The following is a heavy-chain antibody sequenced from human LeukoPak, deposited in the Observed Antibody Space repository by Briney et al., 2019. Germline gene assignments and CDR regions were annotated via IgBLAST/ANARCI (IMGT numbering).Heavy chain of an antibody. CDR2: INPNSGGT. V-gene: IGHV1-2*06. D-gene: IGHD3-22*01. Sequence: GASVKVSCKASGYTFTGYYMHWVRQAPGQGLEWMGRINPNSGGTNYAQKFQGRVTMTRDMSINTAYMDLSRLRSDDTAVYYCARGRNSVYYFNVVAPSYFDYWGQGTLVTVSS. CDR1: GYTFTGYY. J-gene: IGHJ4*02. CDR3: ARGRNSVYYFNVVAPSYFDY.